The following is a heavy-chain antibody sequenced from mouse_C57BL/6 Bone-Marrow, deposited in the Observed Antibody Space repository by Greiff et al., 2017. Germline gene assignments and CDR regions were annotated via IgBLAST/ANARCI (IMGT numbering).Heavy chain of an antibody. CDR1: GFTFSSYG. Sequence: EVKLVESGGDLVKPGGSLTLPCAASGFTFSSYGMSWVRQTPDKRLEWVATISSGGSYTYYPDSVKGRFTSSRDNAKNTLYLQTSSLKAEDTAMYYCARQLAPLAYWGQGTLVTVAA. J-gene: IGHJ3*01. V-gene: IGHV5-6*01. CDR2: ISSGGSYT. CDR3: ARQLAPLAY.